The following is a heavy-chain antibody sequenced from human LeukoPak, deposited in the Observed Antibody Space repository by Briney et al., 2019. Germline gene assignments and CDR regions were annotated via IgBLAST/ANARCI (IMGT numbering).Heavy chain of an antibody. CDR1: GFTFRSYW. V-gene: IGHV3-7*01. Sequence: GGSLRLSCAASGFTFRSYWMTWVRQAPGKGLEWVANIKEDGSEKYYVDSVKGRFTISRENAKNSLYLQMNSLRAEDTAVYYCASLVPPHYYDSSGYEFDYWGQGTLVTVSS. J-gene: IGHJ4*02. D-gene: IGHD3-22*01. CDR2: IKEDGSEK. CDR3: ASLVPPHYYDSSGYEFDY.